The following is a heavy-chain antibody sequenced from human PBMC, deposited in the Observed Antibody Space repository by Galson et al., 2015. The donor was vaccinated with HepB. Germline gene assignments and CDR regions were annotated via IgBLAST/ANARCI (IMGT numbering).Heavy chain of an antibody. CDR3: ARRGATADAFDI. CDR2: FYPGDSET. CDR1: GYRFISYW. D-gene: IGHD1-14*01. Sequence: QSGAEVKKPGESLKISCKGSGYRFISYWIGWVRQMPGKGLEWMGIFYPGDSETRFSPSFQGQVTMSADKSISTAYLQWSSLEASDTAMYYCARRGATADAFDIWGQGTMVTVSS. V-gene: IGHV5-51*01. J-gene: IGHJ3*02.